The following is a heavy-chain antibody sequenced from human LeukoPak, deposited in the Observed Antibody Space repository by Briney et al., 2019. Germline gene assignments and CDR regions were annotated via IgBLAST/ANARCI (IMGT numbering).Heavy chain of an antibody. J-gene: IGHJ5*02. CDR1: GYTFTSYY. Sequence: EASVKVSCKASGYTFTSYYMHWVRQAPGQGLEWMGIINPSGGSTSYAQKFQGRVTMTRDMSTSTVYMELSSLRSEDTAVYYCARSPNIVVVPAAKMGENWFDPWGQGTLVTVSS. CDR3: ARSPNIVVVPAAKMGENWFDP. CDR2: INPSGGST. D-gene: IGHD2-2*01. V-gene: IGHV1-46*01.